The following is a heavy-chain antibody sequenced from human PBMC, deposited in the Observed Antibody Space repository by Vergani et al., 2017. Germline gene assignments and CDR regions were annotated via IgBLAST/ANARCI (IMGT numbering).Heavy chain of an antibody. D-gene: IGHD6-6*01. CDR1: GGSISSGGYS. J-gene: IGHJ3*02. Sequence: QLQLQESGSGLVKPSQTLSLTCAVSGGSISSGGYSWSWIRQPPGKGLEWIGYIYHSGSTYYNPSLNRRVTISVDRSKNQFSLKLSSVTAADTAVYYCARVLVSAWAFDIWGQGTMVTVSS. CDR3: ARVLVSAWAFDI. CDR2: IYHSGST. V-gene: IGHV4-30-2*01.